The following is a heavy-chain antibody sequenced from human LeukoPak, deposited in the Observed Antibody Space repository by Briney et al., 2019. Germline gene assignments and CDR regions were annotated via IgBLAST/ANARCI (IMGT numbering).Heavy chain of an antibody. CDR3: ARAQPNYYGSATDFDY. CDR1: GGSTSSSSYY. D-gene: IGHD3-10*01. J-gene: IGHJ4*02. V-gene: IGHV4-39*07. CDR2: IYYSGST. Sequence: SETLSLTCTVSGGSTSSSSYYWGWIRQPPGKGLGWIGSIYYSGSTYYNPSLKSRVTISVDTSKNQFSLKLSSVTAADTAVYYCARAQPNYYGSATDFDYWGQGTLVTVSS.